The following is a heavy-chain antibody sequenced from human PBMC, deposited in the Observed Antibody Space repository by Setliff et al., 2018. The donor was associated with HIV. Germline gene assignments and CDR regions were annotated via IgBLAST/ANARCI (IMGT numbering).Heavy chain of an antibody. Sequence: SETLSLTCSVSGASMSGFYWNWIRQPAGKGLEWIGRIHSGGSTNHNPSLKSRITMSVDTSKNHFSLSLSSVTAADTAVYFCARDPGYTSGSTFHFDYWGQGTLVTVSS. V-gene: IGHV4-4*07. CDR3: ARDPGYTSGSTFHFDY. CDR1: GASMSGFY. J-gene: IGHJ4*02. CDR2: IHSGGST. D-gene: IGHD5-18*01.